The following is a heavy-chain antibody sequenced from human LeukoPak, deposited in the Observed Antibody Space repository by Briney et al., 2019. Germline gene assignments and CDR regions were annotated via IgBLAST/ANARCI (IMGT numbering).Heavy chain of an antibody. V-gene: IGHV4-30-4*01. Sequence: SETLSLTCTVSGGSISGADYYWSWIRQPPGKGLEWIGYVYHSGSTYYNPSLKSRVTISVDTSKNQFSLKLSSVTAADTAVYYCARGAGDDYGGNEYFQHWGQGTLVTVSS. J-gene: IGHJ1*01. CDR1: GGSISGADYY. CDR3: ARGAGDDYGGNEYFQH. D-gene: IGHD4-23*01. CDR2: VYHSGST.